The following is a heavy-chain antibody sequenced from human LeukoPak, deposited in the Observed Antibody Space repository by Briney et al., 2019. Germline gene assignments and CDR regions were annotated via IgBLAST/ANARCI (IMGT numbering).Heavy chain of an antibody. D-gene: IGHD1-7*01. CDR1: EFTFRSHV. V-gene: IGHV3-23*01. CDR3: AKDDNWNYGKVY. J-gene: IGHJ4*02. Sequence: PGGSLRLSCAASEFTFRSHVMSWVRQAPGKGLEWISAIVGSGSTTHYADSVKGRFTISRDNSKNTLCLQMNSLRAEDTAVYYCAKDDNWNYGKVYWGQGTLVTVSS. CDR2: IVGSGSTT.